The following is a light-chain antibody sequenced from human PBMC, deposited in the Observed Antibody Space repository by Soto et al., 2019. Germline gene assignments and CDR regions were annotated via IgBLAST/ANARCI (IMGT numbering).Light chain of an antibody. Sequence: QSALTQPASVSGSPGQSITISCTGTSSYIGGYKYVSWYQHHPGKAPKLMIYEVNNRPSGVSNRFSGSKSGNTASLTISGLQAEDEADYYCCSYASSSTLVFGGGTQLTVL. CDR1: SSYIGGYKY. V-gene: IGLV2-14*01. J-gene: IGLJ2*01. CDR3: CSYASSSTLV. CDR2: EVN.